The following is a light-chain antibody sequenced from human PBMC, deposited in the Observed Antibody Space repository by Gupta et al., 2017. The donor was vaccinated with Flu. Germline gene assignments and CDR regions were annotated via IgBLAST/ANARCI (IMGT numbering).Light chain of an antibody. Sequence: DIQMTESAASLYASVGDRVTITGQASQDISNYLNWYQHKPGKAPKLLIYDASNLETVVPSRFSGSGSGTDFTFTISSLQPEDIATYYCQHYDNLPPITFGQGTRLEIK. CDR3: QHYDNLPPIT. V-gene: IGKV1-33*01. J-gene: IGKJ5*01. CDR1: QDISNY. CDR2: DAS.